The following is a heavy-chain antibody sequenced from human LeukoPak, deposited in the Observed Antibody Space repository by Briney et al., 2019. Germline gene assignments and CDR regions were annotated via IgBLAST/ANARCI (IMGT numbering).Heavy chain of an antibody. J-gene: IGHJ4*02. Sequence: GGSLRLSCGAFGFIFGDFAIHWVRQAPGKGLEWVSGISWNSGSIGYADSVKGRFTISRDNAKNSLYLQMNSLRAEDMALYYCAKGTHNYDFWSGPIDYWGQGTLVTVSS. CDR2: ISWNSGSI. D-gene: IGHD3-3*01. V-gene: IGHV3-9*03. CDR1: GFIFGDFA. CDR3: AKGTHNYDFWSGPIDY.